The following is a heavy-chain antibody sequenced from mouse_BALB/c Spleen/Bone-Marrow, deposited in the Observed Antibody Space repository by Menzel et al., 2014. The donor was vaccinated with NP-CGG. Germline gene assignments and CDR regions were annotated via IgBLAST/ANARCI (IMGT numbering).Heavy chain of an antibody. Sequence: VKLVESGGGLVQPGGSLKLSWAASGFDFSGYWMTWVRQAPGKGLEWIGEINPDSSTINYTPSLKDKFIISRDNAKNALYLQMSKVRSEDTALYCCARPGYHGYQDVWGAGTTVTVSS. J-gene: IGHJ1*01. CDR3: ARPGYHGYQDV. D-gene: IGHD1-2*01. CDR2: INPDSSTI. CDR1: GFDFSGYW. V-gene: IGHV4-1*02.